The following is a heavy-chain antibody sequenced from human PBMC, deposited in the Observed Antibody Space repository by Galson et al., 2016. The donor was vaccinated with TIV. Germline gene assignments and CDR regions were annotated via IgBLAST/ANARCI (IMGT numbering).Heavy chain of an antibody. CDR3: ARPPYCGGDCYKYDS. V-gene: IGHV1-3*01. CDR1: GYTFTHHP. D-gene: IGHD2-21*01. J-gene: IGHJ4*02. Sequence: SVKVSCKASGYTFTHHPIHWVRQAPGQRLEWMGWINAGNGSTKYSQKFQGRVTITRDTSATTVYMDLSSLTSEDTAVYYCARPPYCGGDCYKYDSWGQGTLVTVSS. CDR2: INAGNGST.